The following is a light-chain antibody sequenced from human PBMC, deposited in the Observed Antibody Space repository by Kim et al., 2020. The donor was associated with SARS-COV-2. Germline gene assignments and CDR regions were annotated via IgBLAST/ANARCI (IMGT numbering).Light chain of an antibody. J-gene: IGLJ2*01. CDR3: TSRDSRGKVV. V-gene: IGLV1-44*01. Sequence: QSVLTQPPSASGTPGQRVTISCSGSSSNIGSNTVNWYQQLPGTAPKLLVFSNDQRPSGVPDRFSGSTSGNTASLTITGAQAADEADYYCTSRDSRGKVVFGGGTKVTV. CDR2: SND. CDR1: SSNIGSNT.